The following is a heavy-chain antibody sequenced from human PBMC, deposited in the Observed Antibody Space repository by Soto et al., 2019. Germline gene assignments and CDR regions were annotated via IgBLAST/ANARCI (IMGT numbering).Heavy chain of an antibody. V-gene: IGHV3-23*01. CDR2: ISGSGGST. CDR3: AKDPPDGYDLNIVLMVYVPLSPPDY. J-gene: IGHJ4*02. CDR1: GFTFSSYA. D-gene: IGHD2-8*01. Sequence: GGSLRLSCAASGFTFSSYAMSWVRQAPGKGLEWVSAISGSGGSTYYADSVKGRFTISRDNSKNTLYLQMNSLRAEDTAVYYCAKDPPDGYDLNIVLMVYVPLSPPDYWGQGTLVTVSS.